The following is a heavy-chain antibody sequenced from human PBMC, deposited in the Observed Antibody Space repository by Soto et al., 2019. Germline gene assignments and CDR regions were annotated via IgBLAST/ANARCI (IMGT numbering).Heavy chain of an antibody. CDR3: ANTMIVVVTSARGRYFDL. CDR1: GFTFSSYA. J-gene: IGHJ2*01. D-gene: IGHD3-22*01. Sequence: EVQLLESGGGLVQPGGSLRLSCAASGFTFSSYAMSWVRQAPGKGLEWVSAISGSGGSTYYADSVKGRFTISRDNSKNTLYLQMNSLRAEDTAVYYCANTMIVVVTSARGRYFDLWGRGTLVTVSS. CDR2: ISGSGGST. V-gene: IGHV3-23*01.